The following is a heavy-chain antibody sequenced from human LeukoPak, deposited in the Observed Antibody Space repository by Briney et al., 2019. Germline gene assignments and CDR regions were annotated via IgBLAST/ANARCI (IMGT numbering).Heavy chain of an antibody. CDR1: GFTFSTYW. D-gene: IGHD2-8*02. CDR3: ARWDLLVANGGFDY. J-gene: IGHJ4*02. V-gene: IGHV3-7*01. CDR2: IKQDGSDK. Sequence: GGSLILSCAASGFTFSTYWMSWVRHAPGKGLECVANIKQDGSDKHYLDSVKGRFTISRDNAKNSLYLQMSSLRGEDTAVYYCARWDLLVANGGFDYWGQGTLVTVSS.